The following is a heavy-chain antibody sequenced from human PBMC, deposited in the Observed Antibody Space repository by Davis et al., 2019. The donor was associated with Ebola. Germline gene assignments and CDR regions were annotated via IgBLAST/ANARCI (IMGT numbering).Heavy chain of an antibody. V-gene: IGHV4-39*01. CDR2: IYYSGST. D-gene: IGHD3-22*01. CDR1: GGSISSGGYY. CDR3: ARQVTYYYDSSGYYLSYYFDY. Sequence: SETLSLTCTVSGGSISSGGYYWSWIRQHPGKGLEWIGSIYYSGSTYYNPSLKSRVTISVDTSKNQFSLKLSSVTAADTAVYYCARQVTYYYDSSGYYLSYYFDYWGQGTLVTVSS. J-gene: IGHJ4*02.